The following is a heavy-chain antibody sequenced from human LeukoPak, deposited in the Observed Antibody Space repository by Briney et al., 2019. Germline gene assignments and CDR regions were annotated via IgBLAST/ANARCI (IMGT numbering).Heavy chain of an antibody. Sequence: SSETLSLTCDVSGGSITSNKYYWGWIRQPPGKGLEWIGNIYFNGSTYYNPSLKSRVTISVDTSKNQFSLKLSSVTAADTAVYYCARGSVRIRPRYFDYWGQGTLVTVSS. V-gene: IGHV4-39*07. D-gene: IGHD5-18*01. CDR3: ARGSVRIRPRYFDY. J-gene: IGHJ4*02. CDR2: IYFNGST. CDR1: GGSITSNKYY.